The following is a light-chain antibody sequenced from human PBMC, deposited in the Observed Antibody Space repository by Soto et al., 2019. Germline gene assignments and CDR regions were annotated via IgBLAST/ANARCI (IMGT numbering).Light chain of an antibody. J-gene: IGLJ1*01. CDR2: DVS. Sequence: QSVLTQPASVSGSPGQSITISCTGTSSDVGGYNYVSWYQQHPGKAPKLMIYDVSNRPSGVSNRSSGSKSGNTASLTISGLQAEDEADYYCSSYTSSSTLDVFGTGTXVTVL. CDR1: SSDVGGYNY. V-gene: IGLV2-14*01. CDR3: SSYTSSSTLDV.